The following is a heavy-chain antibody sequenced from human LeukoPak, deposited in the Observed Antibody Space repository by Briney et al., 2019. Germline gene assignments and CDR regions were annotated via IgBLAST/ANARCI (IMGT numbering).Heavy chain of an antibody. CDR3: AKDTTTSGARFDY. V-gene: IGHV3-43*02. CDR1: GFTFDDYA. J-gene: IGHJ4*02. Sequence: QPGGSLRPSCAASGFTFDDYAMYWVRQAPGKGLEWVSLISGDGGSTYYADSLKGRFTISRDNSKNSLYLQMNSLRTEDTALYYCAKDTTTSGARFDYWGQGTLVTVSS. CDR2: ISGDGGST. D-gene: IGHD2-15*01.